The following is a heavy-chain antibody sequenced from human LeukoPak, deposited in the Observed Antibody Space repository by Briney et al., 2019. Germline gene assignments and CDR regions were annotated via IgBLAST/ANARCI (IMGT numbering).Heavy chain of an antibody. CDR2: IIPIFRAA. D-gene: IGHD5-18*01. CDR1: GGTFSTYA. Sequence: VASVKVSCKGSGGTFSTYAFSWVRQAPGQGLEWMGGIIPIFRAANYAQNFQGRVTLTADESTSTAYYCARGPGYFGLQSYFDYWGQGTLVTVSS. J-gene: IGHJ4*02. V-gene: IGHV1-69*01. CDR3: Y.